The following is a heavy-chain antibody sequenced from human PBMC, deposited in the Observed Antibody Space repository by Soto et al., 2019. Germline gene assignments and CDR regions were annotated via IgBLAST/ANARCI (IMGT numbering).Heavy chain of an antibody. CDR3: AKAPISPLGYCSV. J-gene: IGHJ4*02. CDR2: ISGSGGST. V-gene: IGHV3-23*01. Sequence: GGSLRLSCAASGLTFSSYAMSWVRQAPGKGLEWVSAISGSGGSTYYADSVKGRFTISRDNSKNTLYLQMNSLRAEDAAVYYCAKAPISPLGYCSVWGQGTLVTVSS. D-gene: IGHD2-15*01. CDR1: GLTFSSYA.